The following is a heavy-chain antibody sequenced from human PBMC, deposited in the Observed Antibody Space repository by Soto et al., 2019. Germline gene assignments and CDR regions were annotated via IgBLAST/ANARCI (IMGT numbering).Heavy chain of an antibody. Sequence: GGSLRLSCAASGFTFSSYAMSWVRQAPGKGLEWVSAISGSGGSTYYADSVKGRFTISRDNSKNTLYLQMNSLRAEDTAVYYCAKDPDWGAMVRGVITFFDYWGQGTLVTVSS. CDR1: GFTFSSYA. CDR3: AKDPDWGAMVRGVITFFDY. V-gene: IGHV3-23*01. D-gene: IGHD3-10*01. CDR2: ISGSGGST. J-gene: IGHJ4*02.